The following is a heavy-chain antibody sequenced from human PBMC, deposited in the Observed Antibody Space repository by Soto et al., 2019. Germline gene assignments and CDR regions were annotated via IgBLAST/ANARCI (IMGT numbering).Heavy chain of an antibody. CDR1: GYNFASYW. Sequence: PGESLKISCKASGYNFASYWIGWVRQMPGKGLEWMGIISPGDSDTRYSPTFLGQVTISVDKSITTVYLQWSSLKASDTAIYYCAAPWYSDSPYYSMDVWGQGTTVTVSS. V-gene: IGHV5-51*01. J-gene: IGHJ6*02. CDR2: ISPGDSDT. D-gene: IGHD6-13*01. CDR3: AAPWYSDSPYYSMDV.